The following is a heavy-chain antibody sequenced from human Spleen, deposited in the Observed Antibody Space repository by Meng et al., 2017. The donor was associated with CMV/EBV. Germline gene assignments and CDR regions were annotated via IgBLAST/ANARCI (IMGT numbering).Heavy chain of an antibody. J-gene: IGHJ4*02. Sequence: EVQLVESGGGLVKPGGSLRLSCAASGFTFSSYSMNWVRQAPGKGLEWVSSISSSSSYIYYADSVKGRFTISRDNAKNSLYLQMNSLRAEDTAVYYCARDGYSYGQGTYYFDYWGQGTLVTVSS. CDR1: GFTFSSYS. D-gene: IGHD5-18*01. CDR2: ISSSSSYI. CDR3: ARDGYSYGQGTYYFDY. V-gene: IGHV3-21*01.